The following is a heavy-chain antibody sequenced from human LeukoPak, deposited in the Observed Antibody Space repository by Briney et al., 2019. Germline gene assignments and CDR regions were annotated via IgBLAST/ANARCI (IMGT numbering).Heavy chain of an antibody. J-gene: IGHJ4*02. D-gene: IGHD1-1*01. CDR1: GFTFSNYA. CDR3: AKDGGTVCHVINYSFDS. CDR2: MCSDGSDK. Sequence: PGESLRLSCAASGFTFSNYAMHWVRQAPGKGLEWVAIMCSDGSDKYHVNSVEGRFTISRDTSKNTPYLQMNNLRTEDTAVYYCAKDGGTVCHVINYSFDSWGQGTLVTVSS. V-gene: IGHV3-30*02.